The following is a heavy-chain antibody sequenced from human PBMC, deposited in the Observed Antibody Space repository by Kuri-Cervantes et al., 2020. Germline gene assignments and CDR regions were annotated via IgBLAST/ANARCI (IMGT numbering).Heavy chain of an antibody. CDR3: GREAAFGSSSWFDP. CDR2: IYYSGST. D-gene: IGHD6-6*01. CDR1: GGSISSSSYY. J-gene: IGHJ5*02. Sequence: GSLRLSCTVSGGSISSSSYYWGWIRQPPGKGLEWIGSIYYSGSTYYNPSLKSRVTISVDTSKNQFSLKLSSVTAADTAVYYCGREAAFGSSSWFDPWGQGTLVTVSS. V-gene: IGHV4-39*07.